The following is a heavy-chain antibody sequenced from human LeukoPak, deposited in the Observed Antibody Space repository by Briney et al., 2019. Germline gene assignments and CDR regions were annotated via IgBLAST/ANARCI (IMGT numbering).Heavy chain of an antibody. J-gene: IGHJ4*02. CDR1: GGSISSYY. Sequence: SETLSLTRTVSGGSISSYYWSWIRQPPGKGLEWIGYIYYSGSTNYNPSLKSRVTISVDTSKNQFSLKLTAVTAADPAVYYCAGEGDYWHRFDYWGQGALGTVSA. V-gene: IGHV4-59*01. D-gene: IGHD4-17*01. CDR2: IYYSGST. CDR3: AGEGDYWHRFDY.